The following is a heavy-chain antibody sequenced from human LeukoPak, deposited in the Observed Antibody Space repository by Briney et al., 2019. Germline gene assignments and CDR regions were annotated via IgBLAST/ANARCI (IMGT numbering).Heavy chain of an antibody. J-gene: IGHJ4*02. CDR1: GFTFSSYS. D-gene: IGHD2-15*01. CDR2: ISSGSDYI. Sequence: GGSLGLSCAATGFTFSSYSMDWVRQAPGKGLEWVSLISSGSDYIYYADSVKGRFTISRDNATNSLYLQMNSLRAEDTAVYYCARQYCSGGSCYLTTDYWGQGTLVAVSS. V-gene: IGHV3-21*01. CDR3: ARQYCSGGSCYLTTDY.